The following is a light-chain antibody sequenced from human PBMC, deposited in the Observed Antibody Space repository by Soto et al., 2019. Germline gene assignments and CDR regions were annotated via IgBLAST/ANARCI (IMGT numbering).Light chain of an antibody. CDR2: GAS. CDR1: QSISRW. Sequence: DIRMTQSPSTLSASVGDRVTITCRASQSISRWFAWYQQKPGTVPKLLIYGASTLESGVPSRFSGSRSGTEFTLTVSSRQPDDFATYYCQQYNDSFPYTFGQGTKLEIK. J-gene: IGKJ2*01. CDR3: QQYNDSFPYT. V-gene: IGKV1-5*03.